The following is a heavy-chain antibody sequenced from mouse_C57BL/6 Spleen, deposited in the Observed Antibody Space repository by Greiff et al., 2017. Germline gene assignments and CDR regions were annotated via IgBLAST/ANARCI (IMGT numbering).Heavy chain of an antibody. V-gene: IGHV3-8*01. CDR2: ICYGGST. CDR3: ASLVYSNNYFDY. Sequence: EVLLEESGPGLAQPSQSLSITCSVPGYSITSDCGNWIRQFPGNGLEYMGYICYGGSTDYNPSFKCRLTITRDTSKNQFYLQLNTVHTEDTATYYCASLVYSNNYFDYWGQGTTLTVSS. D-gene: IGHD2-5*01. J-gene: IGHJ2*01. CDR1: GYSITSDC.